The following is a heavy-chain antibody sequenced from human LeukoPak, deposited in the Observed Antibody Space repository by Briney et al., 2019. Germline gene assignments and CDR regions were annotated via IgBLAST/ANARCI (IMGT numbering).Heavy chain of an antibody. V-gene: IGHV3-21*01. J-gene: IGHJ5*02. CDR2: ISSSSSYI. D-gene: IGHD2-2*02. CDR3: ARVRCSSTSCYTGWFDP. CDR1: GFTFSSYS. Sequence: GGSLRLSCAASGFTFSSYSMNWVRQAPGKGLEWVSSISSSSSYIYYADSVKGRFTISRDNAKNSLCLQMNSLRAEDTAVYYCARVRCSSTSCYTGWFDPWGQGTLVTVSS.